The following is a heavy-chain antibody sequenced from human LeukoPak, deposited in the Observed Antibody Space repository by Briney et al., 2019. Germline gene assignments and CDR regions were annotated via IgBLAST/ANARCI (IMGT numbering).Heavy chain of an antibody. V-gene: IGHV5-51*01. CDR1: GYSFTSYW. Sequence: GESLKISCKASGYSFTSYWIGWVRQMPGKGLEWMGIIYPGDSDTRYSPSFQGQVTISADKSISIAYLQWSSLKASDTAMYYCARRWLQSGSINNFDYWGQGTLVTVSS. CDR2: IYPGDSDT. J-gene: IGHJ4*02. D-gene: IGHD5-24*01. CDR3: ARRWLQSGSINNFDY.